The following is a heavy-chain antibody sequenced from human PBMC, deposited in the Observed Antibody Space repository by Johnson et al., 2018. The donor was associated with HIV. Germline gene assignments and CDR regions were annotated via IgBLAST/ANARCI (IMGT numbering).Heavy chain of an antibody. CDR1: GFTVNSNY. CDR2: IYSGGST. J-gene: IGHJ3*02. CDR3: ATSTASDAFDI. V-gene: IGHV3-66*01. Sequence: EQLVVSGGGLVQPGGSLRLSCAASGFTVNSNYINWVRQAPGKGLEFLSGIYSGGSTYYADSVKGRFAISRDNSKNTLYLQMNSLRAEDTAVYYCATSTASDAFDIWGQGTMVTVSS. D-gene: IGHD1-1*01.